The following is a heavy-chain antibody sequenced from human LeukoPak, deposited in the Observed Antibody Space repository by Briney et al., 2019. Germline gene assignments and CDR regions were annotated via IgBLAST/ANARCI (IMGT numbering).Heavy chain of an antibody. Sequence: PSETLSLTCTVSGGFISNYYWSWIRQPAGKGLEWIGRIYTSGSTNYNSSLKSRVTMSVDTSKNQFSLKLSSVTAADTAVYYCARGGNSWYADYWGPGTLVTVSS. CDR1: GGFISNYY. V-gene: IGHV4-4*07. D-gene: IGHD6-13*01. J-gene: IGHJ4*02. CDR2: IYTSGST. CDR3: ARGGNSWYADY.